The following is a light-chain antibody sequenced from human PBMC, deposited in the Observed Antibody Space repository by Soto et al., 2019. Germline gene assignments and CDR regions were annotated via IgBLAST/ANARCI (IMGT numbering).Light chain of an antibody. Sequence: DIQMTQSPSSLSASVGDRVTITCRASQSISSYLNWYQQKPGKAPKLLIYAASSLQSGVPSRFSGSGSETDFPLTISILQPEDFATYHCQQSYSTPPPFGGGTKVEIK. CDR3: QQSYSTPPP. V-gene: IGKV1-39*01. CDR2: AAS. CDR1: QSISSY. J-gene: IGKJ4*01.